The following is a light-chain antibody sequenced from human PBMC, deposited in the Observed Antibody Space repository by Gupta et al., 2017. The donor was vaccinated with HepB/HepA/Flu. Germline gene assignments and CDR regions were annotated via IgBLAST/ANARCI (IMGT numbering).Light chain of an antibody. CDR3: QQDGSSPYT. CDR1: QSVSSH. Sequence: EIVLTQSPGTLSLSPGERASLSCRASQSVSSHLAWYQQKPGQAPRLLIYGASSRATGIPDKFSGSGAGTDFTLTISRLEPEDFAVYYCQQDGSSPYTFGQGTKVEIK. V-gene: IGKV3-20*01. CDR2: GAS. J-gene: IGKJ2*01.